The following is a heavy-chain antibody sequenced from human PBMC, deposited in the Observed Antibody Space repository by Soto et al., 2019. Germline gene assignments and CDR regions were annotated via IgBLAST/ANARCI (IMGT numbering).Heavy chain of an antibody. CDR2: IYYSGST. CDR3: AREGNPYYYYYGMDV. Sequence: ASETLSLTCTVSGGSVSSSSCYWGWIRQPPGRGLEWIGSIYYSGSTYYNPSLKSRVTISVDTSKNQFSLKLSSVTAADTAVYYCAREGNPYYYYYGMDVWGQGTTVTVSS. J-gene: IGHJ6*02. V-gene: IGHV4-39*02. CDR1: GGSVSSSSCY.